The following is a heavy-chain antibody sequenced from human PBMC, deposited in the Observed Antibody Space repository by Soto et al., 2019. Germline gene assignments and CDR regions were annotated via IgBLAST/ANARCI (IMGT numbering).Heavy chain of an antibody. V-gene: IGHV1-3*01. CDR2: IDAGNGNT. CDR1: GYIFTSYA. CDR3: ARPLAAAGEFDY. Sequence: ASVKVSCKASGYIFTSYAMHWVRQAPGQRLEWMGWIDAGNGNTKYSQKFRARVTITRDTSASTAYMELSSLRSEDTAVYYCARPLAAAGEFDYWGRGTLVTVSS. D-gene: IGHD6-13*01. J-gene: IGHJ4*02.